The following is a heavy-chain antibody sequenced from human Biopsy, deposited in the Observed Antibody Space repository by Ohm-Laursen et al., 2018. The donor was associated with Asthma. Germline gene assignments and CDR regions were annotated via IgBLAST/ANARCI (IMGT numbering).Heavy chain of an antibody. CDR1: GFTFSNAW. J-gene: IGHJ4*02. CDR2: IYSGGTS. Sequence: SLRLSCAASGFTFSNAWMSWVRQAPGKGLEWVSVIYSGGTSHTADSVRGRFTISRDYSKNTLYLQMRSLRAEDTAVYYCARGDSSNWSHYYFDYWGQGTLVTVSS. CDR3: ARGDSSNWSHYYFDY. D-gene: IGHD3-22*01. V-gene: IGHV3-53*01.